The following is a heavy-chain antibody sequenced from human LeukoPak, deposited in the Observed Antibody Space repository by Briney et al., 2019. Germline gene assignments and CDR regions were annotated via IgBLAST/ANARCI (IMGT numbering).Heavy chain of an antibody. D-gene: IGHD6-13*01. V-gene: IGHV3-53*01. CDR1: GFTFSSYG. J-gene: IGHJ4*02. CDR3: ARALHGIAAAGPFFDY. Sequence: GGSLRLSCAASGFTFSSYGMSWVRQAPGKGLEWVSVIYSGGSTYYADSVKGRFTISRDNSKNTLYLQMNSLRAEDTAVYYCARALHGIAAAGPFFDYWGQGTLVTVSS. CDR2: IYSGGST.